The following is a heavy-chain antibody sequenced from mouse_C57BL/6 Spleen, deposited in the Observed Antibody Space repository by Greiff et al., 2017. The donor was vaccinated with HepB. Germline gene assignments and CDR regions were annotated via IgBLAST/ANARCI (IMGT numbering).Heavy chain of an antibody. V-gene: IGHV1-64*01. J-gene: IGHJ3*01. CDR2: IHPNSGST. CDR3: AEIYDYDGTWFAY. Sequence: VQLQQSGAELVKPGASVKLSCKASGYTFTSYWMHWVKQRPGQGLEWIGMIHPNSGSTNYNEKFKSKATLTVDKSSSTAYMQLSSLTSEDSAVYYCAEIYDYDGTWFAYWGQGTLVTVSA. D-gene: IGHD2-4*01. CDR1: GYTFTSYW.